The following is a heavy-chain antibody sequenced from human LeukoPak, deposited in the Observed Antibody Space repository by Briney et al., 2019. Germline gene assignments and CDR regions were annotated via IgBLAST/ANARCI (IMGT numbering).Heavy chain of an antibody. Sequence: GGSLRLSCTASGFTFGDYAMSWVRQAPGKGLEWVGFIRSKAYGGTTEYAASVKGGFTISRDDSKSIAYLQMNSLKTEDTAVYYCTRGGNRIGFDYWGQGTLVTVSS. CDR1: GFTFGDYA. CDR2: IRSKAYGGTT. D-gene: IGHD2-15*01. V-gene: IGHV3-49*04. J-gene: IGHJ4*02. CDR3: TRGGNRIGFDY.